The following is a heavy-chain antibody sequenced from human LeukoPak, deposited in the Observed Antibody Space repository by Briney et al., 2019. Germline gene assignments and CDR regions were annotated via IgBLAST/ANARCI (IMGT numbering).Heavy chain of an antibody. V-gene: IGHV4-34*01. J-gene: IGHJ4*02. Sequence: SEALSLTCAVYGGSFSGYYWSWIRQPPGKGLEWIGEINHSGSTNYNPSLKSRVTISVDTSKNQFSLKLSSVTAADTAVYYCASDDYGDHYWGQGTLVTVSS. D-gene: IGHD4-17*01. CDR2: INHSGST. CDR1: GGSFSGYY. CDR3: ASDDYGDHY.